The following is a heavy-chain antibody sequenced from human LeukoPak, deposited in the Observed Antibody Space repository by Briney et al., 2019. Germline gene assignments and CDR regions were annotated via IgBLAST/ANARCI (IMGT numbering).Heavy chain of an antibody. Sequence: GGSLRLSCTASGFTLSSYEMSWIRQAPGKGLEWVSSIDYSGGDTHYADSVKGRFTISRDNSKNTLSLQMNSLRAEETAVYYCAKGSGGGRWYFDLWGRGTLVTVSS. CDR2: IDYSGGDT. V-gene: IGHV3-23*01. D-gene: IGHD3-16*01. J-gene: IGHJ2*01. CDR3: AKGSGGGRWYFDL. CDR1: GFTLSSYE.